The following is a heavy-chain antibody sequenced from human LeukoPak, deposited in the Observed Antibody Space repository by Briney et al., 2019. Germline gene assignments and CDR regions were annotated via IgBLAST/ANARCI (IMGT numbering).Heavy chain of an antibody. J-gene: IGHJ4*02. V-gene: IGHV3-64*04. CDR2: ISSHGDNT. D-gene: IGHD1-26*01. CDR3: ARDHSGSYSAPDY. Sequence: PGGSLRLSCAASGFTFSTYSMHWVRQAPGKGLEYVSAISSHGDNTYYTNSVEGRFTVSRDNSKNTLYLQMNSLRAEDTAVYYCARDHSGSYSAPDYWGQGTLVTVSS. CDR1: GFTFSTYS.